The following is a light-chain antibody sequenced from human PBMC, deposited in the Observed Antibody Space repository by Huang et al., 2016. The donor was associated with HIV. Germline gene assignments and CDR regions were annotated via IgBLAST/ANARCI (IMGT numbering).Light chain of an antibody. CDR1: QSVASN. Sequence: EIVMTQSPATLSVSPGERATLSCRASQSVASNLAWFQQKPGQAPRLLILDTSTRATGIPARFSGSGSGTEFTLTISSLQSEDFAVYYCQQYKYWPRAFGQGTKVEIK. J-gene: IGKJ1*01. CDR3: QQYKYWPRA. V-gene: IGKV3-15*01. CDR2: DTS.